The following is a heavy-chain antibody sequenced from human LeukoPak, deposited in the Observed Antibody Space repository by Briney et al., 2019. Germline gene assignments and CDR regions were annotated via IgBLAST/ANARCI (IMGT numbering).Heavy chain of an antibody. D-gene: IGHD3-22*01. V-gene: IGHV1-18*01. J-gene: IGHJ6*02. CDR3: ARGGYLYYYYYYGMDV. Sequence: GASVKVSCKASGYTFTSYGISWVRQAPGQGLEWKGWISAYNGNTNYAQKLQGRVTMTTDTSTSTAYMELRSLRSDDTAVYYCARGGYLYYYYYYGMDVWGQGTTVTVSS. CDR1: GYTFTSYG. CDR2: ISAYNGNT.